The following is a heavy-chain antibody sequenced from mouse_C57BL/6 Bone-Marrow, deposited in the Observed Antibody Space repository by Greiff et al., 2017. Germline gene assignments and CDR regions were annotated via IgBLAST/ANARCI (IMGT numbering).Heavy chain of an antibody. J-gene: IGHJ2*01. CDR2: INPSNGGT. Sequence: VQRVESGAELVKPGASVKLSCKASGYTFTGYYIYWVKQRPGQGLEWIGEINPSNGGTNFNEKFKSKATLTVDKSSSTAYVQLSSLTSEDSAVYYCKRRDDYDGDFDYGGQGTTLTVSS. CDR1: GYTFTGYY. D-gene: IGHD2-4*01. CDR3: KRRDDYDGDFDY. V-gene: IGHV1S81*02.